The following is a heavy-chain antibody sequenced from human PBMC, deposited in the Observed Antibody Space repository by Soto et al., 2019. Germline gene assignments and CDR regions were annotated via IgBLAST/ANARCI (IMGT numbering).Heavy chain of an antibody. V-gene: IGHV5-10-1*01. CDR2: IDPSGSQT. Sequence: GESLKISWKGSGYSFAGYWITWVRQKPGKGLEWMGRIDPSGSQTYYSPSFRGHVTISVTKSITTVFLQWSSLRASDTAMYYCARQIYDSDTGPNFQYYFDSWGQGTPVTVSS. D-gene: IGHD3-22*01. CDR1: GYSFAGYW. CDR3: ARQIYDSDTGPNFQYYFDS. J-gene: IGHJ4*02.